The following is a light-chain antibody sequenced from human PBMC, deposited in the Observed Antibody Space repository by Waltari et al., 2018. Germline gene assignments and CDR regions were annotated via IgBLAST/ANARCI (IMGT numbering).Light chain of an antibody. CDR2: SAS. CDR3: QQYNAWPLT. V-gene: IGKV3-15*01. CDR1: QSINNN. J-gene: IGKJ3*01. Sequence: ERVMTQSPVILSVSPGERATLSCTASQSINNNLAWYQQKPGQPPRLLIYSASTRATGIPARLRGSGSGTQFTLTISSLQSEDFAVYFCQQYNAWPLTFGPGTKVHIK.